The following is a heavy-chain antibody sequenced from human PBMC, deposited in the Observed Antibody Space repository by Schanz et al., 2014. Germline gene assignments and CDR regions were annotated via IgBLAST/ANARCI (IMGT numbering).Heavy chain of an antibody. Sequence: QVQLVQSGDEVKKPGASVKVSCKTSGYTFSDYDITWVRQAPGQGLEWVGWISPYTGNTHYFDKMEGRVTMTTDTSTSTAYMELSGLRSEDTAVYYCARDRLECGAECYSVEVFEIWGQGTLVIVSS. CDR3: ARDRLECGAECYSVEVFEI. CDR1: GYTFSDYD. J-gene: IGHJ4*02. V-gene: IGHV1-18*01. CDR2: ISPYTGNT. D-gene: IGHD2-21*01.